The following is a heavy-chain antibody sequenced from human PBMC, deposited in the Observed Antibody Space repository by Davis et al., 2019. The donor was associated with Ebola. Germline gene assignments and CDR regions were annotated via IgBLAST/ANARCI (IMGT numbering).Heavy chain of an antibody. D-gene: IGHD3-10*01. CDR3: ARENYVSGSFSFDY. J-gene: IGHJ4*02. V-gene: IGHV3-48*03. CDR2: ISSSGNTI. CDR1: GFTFSSYE. Sequence: GESLKISCAASGFTFSSYEMNWVRQAPGKGLEWVSFISSSGNTIYYADSVKGRFTISRDNAKNSLYLQMNSLRAEDTAVYDCARENYVSGSFSFDYWGQGTLVTVSS.